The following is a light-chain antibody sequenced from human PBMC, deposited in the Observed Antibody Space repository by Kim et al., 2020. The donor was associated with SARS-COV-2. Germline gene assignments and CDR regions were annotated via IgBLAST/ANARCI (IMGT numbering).Light chain of an antibody. V-gene: IGKV1-39*01. CDR2: FAS. J-gene: IGKJ2*03. Sequence: ASVGDRVTSTCRASQSIGSQLNWYQQRAGNAPKILVSFASTLQSGVPSRFSGSASGTDFTLTISSLQPEDFATYYCQQSVTLPYSFGQGTKLEI. CDR3: QQSVTLPYS. CDR1: QSIGSQ.